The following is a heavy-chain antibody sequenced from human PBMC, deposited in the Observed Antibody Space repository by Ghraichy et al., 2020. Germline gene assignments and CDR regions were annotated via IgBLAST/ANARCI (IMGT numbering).Heavy chain of an antibody. V-gene: IGHV4-61*02. CDR2: IYTSGST. Sequence: SETLSLTCTVSGGSISSGSYYWSWIRQPAGKGLEWIGRIYTSGSTNYNPSLKSRVTISVDTSKNQFPLKLSSVTAADTAVYYCARSPAVSYDSSGYYYANDSFDIWGQGTMVTVSS. J-gene: IGHJ3*02. CDR1: GGSISSGSYY. D-gene: IGHD3-22*01. CDR3: ARSPAVSYDSSGYYYANDSFDI.